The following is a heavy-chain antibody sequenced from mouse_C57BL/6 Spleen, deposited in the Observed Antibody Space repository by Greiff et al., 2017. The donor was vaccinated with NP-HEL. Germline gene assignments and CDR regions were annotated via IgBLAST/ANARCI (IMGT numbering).Heavy chain of an antibody. CDR2: ISSGSSTI. CDR1: GFTFSDYG. CDR3: ARRPDYYGSSYVYWYFDV. Sequence: DVKLQESGGGLVKPGGSLKLSCAASGFTFSDYGMHWVRQAPEKGLEWVAYISSGSSTIYYADTVKGRFTISRDNAKNTLFLQMTSLRSEDTAMYYCARRPDYYGSSYVYWYFDVWGTGTTVTVSS. D-gene: IGHD1-1*01. J-gene: IGHJ1*03. V-gene: IGHV5-17*01.